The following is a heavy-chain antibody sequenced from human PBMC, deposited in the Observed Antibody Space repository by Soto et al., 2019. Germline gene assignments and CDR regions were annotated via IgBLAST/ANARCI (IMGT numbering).Heavy chain of an antibody. D-gene: IGHD6-6*01. V-gene: IGHV3-66*01. CDR1: GFTVSSNY. J-gene: IGHJ4*02. CDR2: IYSGGST. CDR3: ARDTLDQYSSSYYFDY. Sequence: PGGSLRLSCAASGFTVSSNYMSWVRQAPGKGLEWVSVIYSGGSTYYADSVKGRFTISRDNSKNTLYLQMNSLRAEDTAVYYCARDTLDQYSSSYYFDYWGQGTMVTVSS.